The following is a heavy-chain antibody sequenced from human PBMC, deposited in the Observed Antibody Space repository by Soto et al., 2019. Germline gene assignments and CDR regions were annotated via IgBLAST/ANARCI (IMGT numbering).Heavy chain of an antibody. D-gene: IGHD6-13*01. CDR3: ARARDTGYSSSWYVTGMDV. V-gene: IGHV1-69*13. Sequence: ASVKVSCKASGGTFSSYAISWVRQAPGQGLEWMGGIIPIFGTANYAQKFQGRVTITADESTSTAYMELSSLRSEDTAVYYCARARDTGYSSSWYVTGMDVWGQGTTVTVSS. CDR2: IIPIFGTA. CDR1: GGTFSSYA. J-gene: IGHJ6*02.